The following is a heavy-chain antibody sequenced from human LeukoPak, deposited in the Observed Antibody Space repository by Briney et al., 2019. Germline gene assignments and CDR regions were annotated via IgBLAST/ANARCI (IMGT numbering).Heavy chain of an antibody. D-gene: IGHD1-1*01. Sequence: GGSLRLSCLASGFTFTDYYMSWVRQAPGKGLEWISYMSSRGYPTYYAESVKGRFTISRDNAKNTLYLQMHNLRTDDTAVYFCARVGIALTSPFDYWGLGTLVAVSS. CDR3: ARVGIALTSPFDY. CDR2: MSSRGYPT. V-gene: IGHV3-11*01. J-gene: IGHJ4*02. CDR1: GFTFTDYY.